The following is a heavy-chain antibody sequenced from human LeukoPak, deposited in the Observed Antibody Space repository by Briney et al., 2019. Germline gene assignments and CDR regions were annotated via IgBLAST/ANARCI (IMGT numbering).Heavy chain of an antibody. Sequence: ASVKVSCKASGYTFTSYAMHWVRQAPGQRLEWMGWINAGNGNTKYSQKFQGRVTITRDTSASTAYMELSSLRSEDRAVYYCARAGYYDFWSGYYLNNWFDPWGQGTLVTVSS. CDR3: ARAGYYDFWSGYYLNNWFDP. V-gene: IGHV1-3*01. D-gene: IGHD3-3*01. CDR1: GYTFTSYA. J-gene: IGHJ5*02. CDR2: INAGNGNT.